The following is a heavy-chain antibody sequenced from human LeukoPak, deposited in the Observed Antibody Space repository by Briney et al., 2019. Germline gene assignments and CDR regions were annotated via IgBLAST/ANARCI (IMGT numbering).Heavy chain of an antibody. CDR2: IYSGGST. D-gene: IGHD4-17*01. J-gene: IGHJ6*02. CDR1: GGSISSSSYY. V-gene: IGHV3-66*01. Sequence: ETLSLTCTVSGGSISSSSYYWGWIRQPPGKGLEWVSVIYSGGSTYYADSVKGRFTISRDNSKNTLYLQMNSLRAEDTAVYYCVRGNTYGDRYYYYYGMDVWGQGTTVTVSS. CDR3: VRGNTYGDRYYYYYGMDV.